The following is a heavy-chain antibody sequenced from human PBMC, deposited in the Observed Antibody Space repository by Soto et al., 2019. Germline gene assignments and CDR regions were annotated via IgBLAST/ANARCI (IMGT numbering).Heavy chain of an antibody. Sequence: SVKVSCKASGGTFSSYAISWVRQAPGQGLEWMGGIIPIFGTANYAQKFQGRVTITADESTSTAYMELSSLRSEDTAVYYCARDSFWSIVVVTVYAFDIWGQGTMVTVSS. CDR2: IIPIFGTA. D-gene: IGHD2-21*02. J-gene: IGHJ3*02. V-gene: IGHV1-69*13. CDR3: ARDSFWSIVVVTVYAFDI. CDR1: GGTFSSYA.